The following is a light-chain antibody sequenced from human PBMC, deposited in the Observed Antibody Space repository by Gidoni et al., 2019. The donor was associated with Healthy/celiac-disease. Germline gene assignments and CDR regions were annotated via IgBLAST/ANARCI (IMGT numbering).Light chain of an antibody. Sequence: DIQMTQSPSSLSASVGDRVTITCQASQDISNYLNWYQQKPGKAPKLLIYDASNLETRVPSRFSGSGSGTDFTFTISSLQPEDTATYYCQQYDNLPPLTFGGGTKVEIK. CDR2: DAS. V-gene: IGKV1-33*01. J-gene: IGKJ4*01. CDR1: QDISNY. CDR3: QQYDNLPPLT.